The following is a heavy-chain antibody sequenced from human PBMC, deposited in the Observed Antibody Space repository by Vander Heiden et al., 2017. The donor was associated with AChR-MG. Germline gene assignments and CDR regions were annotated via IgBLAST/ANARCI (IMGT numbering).Heavy chain of an antibody. CDR3: VGGPVASIYGPFCPFDS. CDR1: GSSISSDYY. J-gene: IGHJ4*02. D-gene: IGHD3-10*01. Sequence: QVELQESGPGLVKPSETLSLTCAVSGSSISSDYYWGYIRQTPGKELEWIGSITQSGKTYYNPSLRSRVTISVDTSKNHFSLRLTSVTAADTALYYCVGGPVASIYGPFCPFDSWGQGTVVTVSS. V-gene: IGHV4-38-2*01. CDR2: ITQSGKT.